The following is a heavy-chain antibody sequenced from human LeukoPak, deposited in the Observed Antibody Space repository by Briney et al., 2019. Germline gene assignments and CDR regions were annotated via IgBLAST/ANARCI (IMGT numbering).Heavy chain of an antibody. CDR2: INHSGST. CDR3: ARGEIVVVPAARAYYFDY. V-gene: IGHV4-34*01. CDR1: GGSFSGYY. Sequence: PSETLSLTCAVYGGSFSGYYWSWIRQPPGKRLEWIGEINHSGSTNYTPSLKSRVTISVDTSKNQFSLKLSSVTAADTAVYYCARGEIVVVPAARAYYFDYWGQGTLVTVSS. J-gene: IGHJ4*02. D-gene: IGHD2-2*01.